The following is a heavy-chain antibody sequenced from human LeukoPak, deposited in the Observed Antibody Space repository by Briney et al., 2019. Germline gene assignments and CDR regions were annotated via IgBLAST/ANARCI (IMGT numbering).Heavy chain of an antibody. CDR2: IYYSGST. Sequence: SETLSLTCTVSGGSISSSSYYWGWIRQPPGKGLEWIGSIYYSGSTYYNPSLKSRVTISVDTSKNQFSLKLSSVTAADTAVYYCARVRNCSGGSCYSYYYYYGMDVWGQGTTVTVSS. J-gene: IGHJ6*02. V-gene: IGHV4-39*07. CDR3: ARVRNCSGGSCYSYYYYYGMDV. CDR1: GGSISSSSYY. D-gene: IGHD2-15*01.